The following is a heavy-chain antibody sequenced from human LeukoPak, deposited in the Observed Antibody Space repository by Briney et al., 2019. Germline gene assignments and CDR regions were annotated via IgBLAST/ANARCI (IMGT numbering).Heavy chain of an antibody. D-gene: IGHD1-26*01. Sequence: GSVKVSCKASGYTFPNYFMHWVRQAPGQGLEWMGIINPSVGSTSYAQKFEDRVTMTSDTSTGTVYMELSSLRSEDTAVYYCARDRIWGGTSARLNTDKFDYWGQGTLVTVSS. V-gene: IGHV1-46*01. J-gene: IGHJ4*02. CDR1: GYTFPNYF. CDR3: ARDRIWGGTSARLNTDKFDY. CDR2: INPSVGST.